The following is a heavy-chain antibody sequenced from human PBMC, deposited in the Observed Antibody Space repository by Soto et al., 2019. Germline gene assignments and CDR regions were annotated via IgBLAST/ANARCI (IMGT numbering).Heavy chain of an antibody. V-gene: IGHV1-18*01. D-gene: IGHD3-9*01. J-gene: IGHJ5*02. CDR2: ISAYNGNT. Sequence: ASVKVSCKASGYTFTSYGISWVRQAPGQGLEWMGWISAYNGNTNYAQKLQGRVTMTTDTSTSTAYMELRSLRSDDTAVYYCARDQYDILTGYSKHNWFDPWGQGTLVTVSS. CDR1: GYTFTSYG. CDR3: ARDQYDILTGYSKHNWFDP.